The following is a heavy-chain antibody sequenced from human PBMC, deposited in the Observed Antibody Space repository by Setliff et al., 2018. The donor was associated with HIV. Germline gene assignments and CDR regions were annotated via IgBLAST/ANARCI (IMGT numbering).Heavy chain of an antibody. CDR3: ASSPIITNGYYFDY. D-gene: IGHD2-8*01. Sequence: PSETLSLTCTVSGGSISSYFWSWIRQSPGKGLEWIGNMYYTGNTYHNPSLKSRVTISVDTSKNQFSLKLSSVTAADTAVYYCASSPIITNGYYFDYWGPGTLVTVSS. V-gene: IGHV4-59*04. CDR1: GGSISSYF. CDR2: MYYTGNT. J-gene: IGHJ4*02.